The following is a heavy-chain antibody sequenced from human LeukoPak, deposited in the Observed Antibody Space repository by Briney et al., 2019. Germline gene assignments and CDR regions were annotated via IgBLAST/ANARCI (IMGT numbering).Heavy chain of an antibody. J-gene: IGHJ3*02. CDR2: ISWNSGST. Sequence: GRSLRLSCAAAGFTFNDYAMHWVRQAPGKGLEWVSGISWNSGSTGYADSVKGRFTISRDNAKNSLYLQMNSLRTDDTALYYCAKGNSDSRTYHLRAFDMWGQGTMVTVSS. CDR1: GFTFNDYA. D-gene: IGHD3-22*01. CDR3: AKGNSDSRTYHLRAFDM. V-gene: IGHV3-9*01.